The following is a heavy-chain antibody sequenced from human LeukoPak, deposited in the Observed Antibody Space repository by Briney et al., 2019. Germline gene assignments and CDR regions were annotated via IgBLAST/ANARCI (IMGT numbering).Heavy chain of an antibody. CDR2: ISYDGSKN. D-gene: IGHD5-12*01. J-gene: IGHJ4*02. V-gene: IGHV3-30*03. CDR3: AREMGGYPFDY. CDR1: GFTFSHYG. Sequence: GGSLRLSCAASGFTFSHYGMNWVRQAPGKGLEWVAVISYDGSKNYPDSVKGRFTISRDNSKNTLYLQMNSLRAEDTAVYYCAREMGGYPFDYWGQGTLVTVSS.